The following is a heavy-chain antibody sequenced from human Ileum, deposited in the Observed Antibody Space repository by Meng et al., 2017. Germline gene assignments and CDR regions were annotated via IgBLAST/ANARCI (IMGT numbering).Heavy chain of an antibody. CDR3: ARGSDYSGSYVDY. Sequence: EVQLVESGGGLVQPGGFLRLSCAASGFTFSNYWMHWVRQAPGKGLVWVSRLKSDGSYTNYADSVKGRFTISRDNAKNTLYLQMNSLRAEDTAVYYCARGSDYSGSYVDYWGQGALVTVSS. V-gene: IGHV3-74*01. CDR1: GFTFSNYW. J-gene: IGHJ4*02. D-gene: IGHD1-26*01. CDR2: LKSDGSYT.